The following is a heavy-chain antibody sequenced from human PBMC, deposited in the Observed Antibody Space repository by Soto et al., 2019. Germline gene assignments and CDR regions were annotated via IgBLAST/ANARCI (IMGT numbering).Heavy chain of an antibody. Sequence: ASVQVSCKASGYTFTSCCISWVRQAPGQGLEWMGWISAYNGNTNYAQQLKGRVTMTTDTSTSTAYMELRSLRSDDTAVYDWASETPIFGVVISDYYYYYGTDVWGQGTTVTVSS. CDR2: ISAYNGNT. V-gene: IGHV1-18*04. D-gene: IGHD3-3*01. CDR3: ASETPIFGVVISDYYYYYGTDV. CDR1: GYTFTSCC. J-gene: IGHJ6*02.